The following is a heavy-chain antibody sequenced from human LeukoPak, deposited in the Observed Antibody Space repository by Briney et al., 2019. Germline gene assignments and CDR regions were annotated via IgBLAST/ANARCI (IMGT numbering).Heavy chain of an antibody. Sequence: SETLSLTCTVSGGSISNYYWSWIRQPPGKGLEWIGWIYYSGSTYYNPSLKSRVTISVDTSKNQFSLKLSSVTAADTAVYYCARDLGSSSWYYFDYWGQGTLVTVSS. J-gene: IGHJ4*02. V-gene: IGHV4-59*12. CDR2: IYYSGST. CDR3: ARDLGSSSWYYFDY. D-gene: IGHD6-13*01. CDR1: GGSISNYY.